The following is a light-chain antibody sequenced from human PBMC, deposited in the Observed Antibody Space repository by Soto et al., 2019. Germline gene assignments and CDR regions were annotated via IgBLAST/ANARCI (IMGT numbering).Light chain of an antibody. CDR1: QSVSSAY. V-gene: IGKV3-20*01. J-gene: IGKJ2*01. CDR3: QQSGSSFYT. CDR2: GAS. Sequence: EIVLTQSPGTLSLSPGERATLSCRASQSVSSAYLAWYQQIPGQAPRLLIYGASSRATGIPDRFSGSGSGTDFTLTISGLEHEASAVYYCQQSGSSFYTFGQGTKLEIK.